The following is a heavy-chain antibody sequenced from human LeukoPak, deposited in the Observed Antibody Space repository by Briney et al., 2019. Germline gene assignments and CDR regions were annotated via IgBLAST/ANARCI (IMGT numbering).Heavy chain of an antibody. CDR3: ARGGYDSSDYYSDY. CDR2: INHSGST. D-gene: IGHD3-22*01. CDR1: GGSFSGYY. Sequence: PSETLSLTCAVYGGSFSGYYWSWIRQPPGKGLEWIGEINHSGSTNYNPSLKSRVTISVDTSKNQFSLKLSSVTAADTAVYYCARGGYDSSDYYSDYWGQGTLVTVSS. V-gene: IGHV4-34*01. J-gene: IGHJ4*02.